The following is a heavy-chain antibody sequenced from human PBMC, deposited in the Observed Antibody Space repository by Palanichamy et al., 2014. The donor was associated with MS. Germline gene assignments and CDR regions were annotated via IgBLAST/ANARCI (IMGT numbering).Heavy chain of an antibody. Sequence: LVGVVGEGLVKAWGVPSRLSCVGSGFSFNTYGMNWVRQAPGKGLEWVSSISSSSSYMYYADSVKGRFTISRDNAENSLYLQMNSLRVDDTAVYYCARDLATFGVVRAWVDPWGQGTLVTLSS. CDR3: ARDLATFGVVRAWVDP. CDR2: ISSSSSYM. V-gene: IGHV3-21*01. CDR1: GFSFNTYG. D-gene: IGHD3-3*01. J-gene: IGHJ5*02.